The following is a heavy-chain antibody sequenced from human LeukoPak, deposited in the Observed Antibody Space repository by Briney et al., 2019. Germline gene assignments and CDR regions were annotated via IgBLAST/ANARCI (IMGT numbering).Heavy chain of an antibody. V-gene: IGHV3-48*03. CDR1: GFTFSSYE. Sequence: GGSLRLSCAASGFTFSSYEMNWVRQAPGKGLEWVSYISSSGSTIYYADSVKGRFTISRDNAKNSLYLQMNSLRAEDTAVYYCARDPYSGSYVDYYYYYYMDVWGKGTTVTISS. D-gene: IGHD1-26*01. CDR3: ARDPYSGSYVDYYYYYYMDV. CDR2: ISSSGSTI. J-gene: IGHJ6*03.